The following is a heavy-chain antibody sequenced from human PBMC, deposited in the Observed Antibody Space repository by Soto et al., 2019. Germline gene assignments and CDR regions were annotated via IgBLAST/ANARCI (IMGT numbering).Heavy chain of an antibody. V-gene: IGHV1-69*12. J-gene: IGHJ2*01. D-gene: IGHD5-12*01. CDR3: ARGNHRWLQWWYFDL. CDR1: RVTFSSYT. CDR2: IIPIFGTA. Sequence: QVQLVQSGAEVKKPGSTMTVSCKPSRVTFSSYTISWVRQAPGQGLEWMGGIIPIFGTANYAQKFQGRVTITADESTSTADMELSSLRSEDTDVYYGARGNHRWLQWWYFDLWGRGTMVTVSS.